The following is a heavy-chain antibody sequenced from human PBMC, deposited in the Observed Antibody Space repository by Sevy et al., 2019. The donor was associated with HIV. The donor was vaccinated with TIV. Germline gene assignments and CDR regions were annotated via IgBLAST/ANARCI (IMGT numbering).Heavy chain of an antibody. Sequence: ASVKVSCKASGYTFTNNDINWVRQAAGQGLEWMGWMNPDSGNTGYTQKFQGRVTMTRDTSISTAYMELSSLRSEYTAVYYCARASRSTSGAFDLWGQGTMVTVSS. J-gene: IGHJ3*01. CDR3: ARASRSTSGAFDL. CDR2: MNPDSGNT. D-gene: IGHD2-2*01. V-gene: IGHV1-8*01. CDR1: GYTFTNND.